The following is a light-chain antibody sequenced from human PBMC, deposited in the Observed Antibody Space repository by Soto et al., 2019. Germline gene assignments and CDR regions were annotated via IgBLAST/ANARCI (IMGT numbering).Light chain of an antibody. CDR3: TSYTSSTTWV. J-gene: IGLJ7*01. CDR1: SSDVGRYNY. CDR2: EVS. Sequence: QSVLTQPASVSGSPGQSITISCTGTSSDVGRYNYVSWYQQHLGKAPKLMIYEVSNRPSGVSNRFSASKSGNTASLTISGLQAEDEADYYCTSYTSSTTWVFGGGTQLTVL. V-gene: IGLV2-14*01.